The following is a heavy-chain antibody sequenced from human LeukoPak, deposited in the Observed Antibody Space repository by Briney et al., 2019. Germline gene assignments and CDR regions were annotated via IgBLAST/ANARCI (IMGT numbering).Heavy chain of an antibody. Sequence: GGSLRLSCAASGFTFSSYGMHWVRQAPGKGLEWVAVIWYDGSNKYYADSVKGRFTISRGNSKNTLYLQMNSLRAEDTAVYYCARDYYHDSSGSPFDYWGQGTLVTVSS. V-gene: IGHV3-33*01. CDR2: IWYDGSNK. CDR3: ARDYYHDSSGSPFDY. CDR1: GFTFSSYG. J-gene: IGHJ4*02. D-gene: IGHD3-22*01.